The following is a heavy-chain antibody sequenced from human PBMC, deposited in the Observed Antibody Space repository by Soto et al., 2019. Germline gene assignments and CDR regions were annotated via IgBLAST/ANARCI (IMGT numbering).Heavy chain of an antibody. CDR1: GYSFSNNW. Sequence: LGESLKISCKGSGYSFSNNWIAWVRQMPWKGLEWMGIIFPADSDTKYSPSFQGQVTISADKSISTAYLQWSSLKASDTAMYYCASSVVVPSTMNYFDYWGQGSLVTVSS. CDR3: ASSVVVPSTMNYFDY. J-gene: IGHJ4*02. D-gene: IGHD2-15*01. V-gene: IGHV5-51*01. CDR2: IFPADSDT.